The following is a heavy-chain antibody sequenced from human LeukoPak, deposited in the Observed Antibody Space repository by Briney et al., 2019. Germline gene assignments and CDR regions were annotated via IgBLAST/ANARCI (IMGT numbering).Heavy chain of an antibody. V-gene: IGHV4-4*02. J-gene: IGHJ4*02. D-gene: IGHD5-12*01. CDR1: GGSISRNHW. CDR2: IYHSGST. Sequence: SGTLSLTCAVSGGSISRNHWWSWVRQPPGKGLEWIGEIYHSGSTNYNLSLKSRATILVDKSKNQFSLRLDSVTVADTAVYYCARDEDRGDISHGYWGQGTLVTVSS. CDR3: ARDEDRGDISHGY.